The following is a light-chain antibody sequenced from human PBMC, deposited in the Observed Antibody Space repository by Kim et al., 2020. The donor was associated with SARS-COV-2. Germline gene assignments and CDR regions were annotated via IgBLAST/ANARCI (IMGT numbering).Light chain of an antibody. J-gene: IGLJ2*01. V-gene: IGLV3-19*01. CDR3: NSRGSNDNVL. Sequence: ALGQNVRITCQGDSLRSYYATWYQQKPGQAPIVVIYGKNNRPSGIPDRFSGSSSGDTASLTITGTQAGDEADYYCNSRGSNDNVLFGGGTQLTVL. CDR1: SLRSYY. CDR2: GKN.